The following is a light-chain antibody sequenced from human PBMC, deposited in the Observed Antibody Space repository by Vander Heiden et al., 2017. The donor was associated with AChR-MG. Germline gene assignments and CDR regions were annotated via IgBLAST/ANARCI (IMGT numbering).Light chain of an antibody. CDR3: QHRYTWT. V-gene: IGKV3-11*01. CDR2: DAS. CDR1: ESLDNY. Sequence: EILLTQSPATLSLSPGQRATLSCRASESLDNYLAWYQQKPGQAPRLLIFDASNRAPGTPARFSGSGSGTDFTLTITRLEPEDSAVYYYQHRYTWTFGQGTKVEIK. J-gene: IGKJ1*01.